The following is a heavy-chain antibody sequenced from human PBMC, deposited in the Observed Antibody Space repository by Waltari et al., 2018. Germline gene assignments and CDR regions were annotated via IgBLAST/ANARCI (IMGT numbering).Heavy chain of an antibody. CDR3: AREVRYGDYYFDY. D-gene: IGHD4-17*01. CDR1: GFTVSRHY. CDR2: IYSGGST. J-gene: IGHJ4*02. Sequence: EVQLVESGGGLIQPGGSLRLSCAASGFTVSRHYLSWARQAPGKGVEWVSVIYSGGSTYYADSVKGRFTISRDNSKNTLYLQMNSLRAEDTAVYYCAREVRYGDYYFDYWGQGTLVTVSS. V-gene: IGHV3-53*01.